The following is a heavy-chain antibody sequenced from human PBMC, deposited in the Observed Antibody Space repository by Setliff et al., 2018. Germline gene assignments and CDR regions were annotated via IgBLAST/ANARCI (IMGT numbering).Heavy chain of an antibody. CDR3: ARPHGGDYAFDI. Sequence: SETLSLTCTFYGGPFSDYYWGWVRRTPGKGLEWIAEINPSGTTNYIPSLKSRLTISVDTSKRQFSLKLTSVTAADTAVYYCARPHGGDYAFDIWGQGRMVTVSS. V-gene: IGHV4-34*01. D-gene: IGHD3-16*01. CDR1: GGPFSDYY. J-gene: IGHJ3*02. CDR2: INPSGTT.